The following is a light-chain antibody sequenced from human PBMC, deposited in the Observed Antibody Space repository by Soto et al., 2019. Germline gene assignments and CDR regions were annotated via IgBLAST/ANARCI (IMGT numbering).Light chain of an antibody. Sequence: QSVLTQPASVSGSPGQSITISCTGTSSGVGGYNYVSRYQQHPGKAPKLMIYDVSNRPSGVSNRFSGSKSGNTASLTISGLQAEDEADYYCSSYTSSSPYVFGTGTKVTVL. J-gene: IGLJ1*01. CDR1: SSGVGGYNY. CDR2: DVS. V-gene: IGLV2-14*01. CDR3: SSYTSSSPYV.